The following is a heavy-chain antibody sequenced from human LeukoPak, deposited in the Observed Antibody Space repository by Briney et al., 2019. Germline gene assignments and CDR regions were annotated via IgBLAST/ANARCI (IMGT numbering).Heavy chain of an antibody. CDR1: GFTFSSYA. Sequence: GGSLRLSCAASGFTFSSYAMSWVRQAPGKGLEWVSAISGSGGSTYYADSVKGRFTISRDNSKNTLYLQMNSLRAEDRAVYYCAKSLYSSSSPAWFDPWGQGTLVTVSS. CDR3: AKSLYSSSSPAWFDP. V-gene: IGHV3-23*01. D-gene: IGHD6-6*01. J-gene: IGHJ5*02. CDR2: ISGSGGST.